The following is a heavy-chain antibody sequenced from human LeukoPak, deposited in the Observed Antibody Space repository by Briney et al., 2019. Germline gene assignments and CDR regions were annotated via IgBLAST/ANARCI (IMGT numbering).Heavy chain of an antibody. D-gene: IGHD4-17*01. V-gene: IGHV3-48*04. CDR3: ARAVLGDYGVSFDY. Sequence: GESLRLSCAASGFTFSSYMRTWARQAPGKGLEWVSYINSSGSTIYYADSVKGRFTISRDNAKNSLYLQMNSLRAEDTAVYYCARAVLGDYGVSFDYWGRKPWSPSPQ. CDR1: GFTFSSYM. J-gene: IGHJ4*02. CDR2: INSSGSTI.